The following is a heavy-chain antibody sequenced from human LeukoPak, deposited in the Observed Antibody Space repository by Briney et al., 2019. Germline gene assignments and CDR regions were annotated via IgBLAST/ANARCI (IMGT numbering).Heavy chain of an antibody. CDR3: ARSARGWNNCDY. CDR1: GFTFSNYA. V-gene: IGHV3-23*01. Sequence: GGSLRLSCAASGFTFSNYAMSWVRQAPGKGLEWVSGIGGVGGSTYYADSVKGRFTISRDNSKNTLYLQMNSLRAEDTAVYYCARSARGWNNCDYWGQGTLVTVSS. CDR2: IGGVGGST. D-gene: IGHD1/OR15-1a*01. J-gene: IGHJ4*02.